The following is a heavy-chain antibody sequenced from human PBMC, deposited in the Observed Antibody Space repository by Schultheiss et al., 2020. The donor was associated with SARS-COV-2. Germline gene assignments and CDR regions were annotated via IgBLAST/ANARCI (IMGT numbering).Heavy chain of an antibody. J-gene: IGHJ6*02. Sequence: GGSLRLSCVGSGFTFSSFGMHWVRRAPGKGLEWVAFTSYEGGDKHYGDSVKGRFTVSRDNSKNTLYLQMNSLRPDDTAVYYCARDSTLYSNYDFTDLNYGMDVWGQGTTVTVSS. CDR2: TSYEGGDK. CDR1: GFTFSSFG. CDR3: ARDSTLYSNYDFTDLNYGMDV. D-gene: IGHD4-11*01. V-gene: IGHV3-30*03.